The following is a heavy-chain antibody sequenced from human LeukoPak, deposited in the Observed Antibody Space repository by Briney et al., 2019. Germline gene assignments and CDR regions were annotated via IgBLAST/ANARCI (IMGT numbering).Heavy chain of an antibody. D-gene: IGHD6-19*01. Sequence: SVKVSCKASGGTFSSYAISWVRQAPGQGLEWMGGIIPIFGTANYAQKFQGRVTITADESTSTAYMELSSLRSEDAAVYYCARVVAGTWSVHFDYWGQGTLDTVSS. J-gene: IGHJ4*02. CDR3: ARVVAGTWSVHFDY. CDR1: GGTFSSYA. V-gene: IGHV1-69*13. CDR2: IIPIFGTA.